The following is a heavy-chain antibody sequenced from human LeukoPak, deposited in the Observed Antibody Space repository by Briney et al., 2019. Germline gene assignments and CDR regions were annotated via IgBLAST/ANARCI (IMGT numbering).Heavy chain of an antibody. D-gene: IGHD1-26*01. CDR1: GFTFSSYA. CDR2: ISGSGGST. J-gene: IGHJ4*02. V-gene: IGHV3-23*01. Sequence: GGSLRLSCAASGFTFSSYAMSWVRQAPGKGLEWVSAISGSGGSTYYADSVKGRFTTSRDNSKNTLYLQMASLRVEDMAVYYCARDLRGSNAYWGQGTLVTVSS. CDR3: ARDLRGSNAY.